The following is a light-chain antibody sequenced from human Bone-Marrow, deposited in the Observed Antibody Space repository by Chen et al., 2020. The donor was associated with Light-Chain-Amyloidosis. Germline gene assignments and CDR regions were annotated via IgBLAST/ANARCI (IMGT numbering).Light chain of an antibody. V-gene: IGKV1-8*01. J-gene: IGKJ4*01. CDR1: QGITNY. CDR3: QQYYTYPLT. CDR2: AAS. Sequence: AIRLIQSPSSLSASTGDIGTITCRASQGITNYLAWYQQRPGEAPHLLISAASTLHSGVPSRVNGTGSGTDFTLTITSLQSEDFATYFCQQYYTYPLTFGGGTKVDI.